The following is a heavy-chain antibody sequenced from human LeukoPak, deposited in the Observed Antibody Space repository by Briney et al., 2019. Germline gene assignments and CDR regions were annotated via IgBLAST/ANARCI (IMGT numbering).Heavy chain of an antibody. CDR1: GGSINSGDDY. Sequence: TSETLSLTCTVSGGSINSGDDYWSWIRQPPGKGLEWIGYIYYSGSTYYNPSLQSRVTIPVDTSKNQFSLKRSSLTAADTAVYYCARVRAGVSDYWGQGTLVTVSS. CDR3: ARVRAGVSDY. D-gene: IGHD3-10*01. CDR2: IYYSGST. J-gene: IGHJ4*02. V-gene: IGHV4-30-4*01.